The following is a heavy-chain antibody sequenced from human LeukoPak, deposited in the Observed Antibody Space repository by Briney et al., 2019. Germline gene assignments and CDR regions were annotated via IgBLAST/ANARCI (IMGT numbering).Heavy chain of an antibody. CDR2: ISYDGSNK. J-gene: IGHJ4*02. V-gene: IGHV3-30-3*01. D-gene: IGHD3-22*01. CDR3: AKAMIVVVTSYYFDY. Sequence: GGSLRLSCAASGFTFSSYAMHWVRQAPGKGLEWVAVISYDGSNKYYADSVKGRFTISRDNSKNTLYLQMNSLRAEDTAVYYCAKAMIVVVTSYYFDYWGQGTLVTVSS. CDR1: GFTFSSYA.